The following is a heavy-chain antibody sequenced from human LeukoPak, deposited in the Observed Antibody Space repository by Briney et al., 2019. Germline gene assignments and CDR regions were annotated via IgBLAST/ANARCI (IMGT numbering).Heavy chain of an antibody. CDR1: GGSISSSSYY. Sequence: SETLSLTCTVSGGSISSSSYYWGWIRQPPGKGLEWIGSIYYSGSTYYNPSLKSRVTISVDTSKNQFSLKLSSVTAADTAVYYCAIIPPIAAAGEEKGWFDPWGQGTLVTVSS. D-gene: IGHD6-13*01. V-gene: IGHV4-39*07. J-gene: IGHJ5*02. CDR3: AIIPPIAAAGEEKGWFDP. CDR2: IYYSGST.